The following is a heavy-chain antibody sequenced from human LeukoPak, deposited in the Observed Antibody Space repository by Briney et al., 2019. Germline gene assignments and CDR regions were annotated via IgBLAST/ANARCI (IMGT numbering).Heavy chain of an antibody. CDR2: IYYRGST. D-gene: IGHD6-25*01. V-gene: IGHV4-39*01. J-gene: IGHJ6*03. CDR1: GGSISSSVHY. Sequence: PSDTLSLTCSVSGGSISSSVHYWAWIRQPPGKGLEWIAFIYYRGSTYYNPSLKSRGTISQETSKNQISLELSSVTAADTAVYYCARQFRLQRYYYMDVWGKGTTVTVSS. CDR3: ARQFRLQRYYYMDV.